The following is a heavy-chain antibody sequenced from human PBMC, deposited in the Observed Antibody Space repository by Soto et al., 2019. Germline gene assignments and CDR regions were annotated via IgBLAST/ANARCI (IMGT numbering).Heavy chain of an antibody. CDR3: GEGGTSHIYGVDV. J-gene: IGHJ6*02. Sequence: DVQLLETGGGLVQPGGSLRLSCRASGFIFQNFVINWVRQAPGKGLEWVSIIGGTGQYTFYADSVRGRFTFSRDNSENTVLFEINRPGAEDKGIFFWGEGGTSHIYGVDVWGPGTTVIVSS. D-gene: IGHD2-2*01. CDR1: GFIFQNFV. CDR2: IGGTGQYT. V-gene: IGHV3-23*01.